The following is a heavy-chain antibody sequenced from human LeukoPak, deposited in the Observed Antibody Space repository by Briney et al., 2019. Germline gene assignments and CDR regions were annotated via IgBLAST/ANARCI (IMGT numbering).Heavy chain of an antibody. D-gene: IGHD1-1*01. CDR2: INPNSGGA. J-gene: IGHJ4*02. Sequence: ASVKVSCEASGYTFTGYYMHWVRQAPGQGLEWMGWINPNSGGANYAQKFQGRVTMTRDTSISTAYMELSRLRSDDTAVYYCARDLIQLELYYFDYWGQGTLVTVSS. CDR3: ARDLIQLELYYFDY. CDR1: GYTFTGYY. V-gene: IGHV1-2*02.